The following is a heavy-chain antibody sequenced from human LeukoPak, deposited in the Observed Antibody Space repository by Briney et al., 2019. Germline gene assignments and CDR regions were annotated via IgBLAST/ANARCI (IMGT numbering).Heavy chain of an antibody. D-gene: IGHD6-6*01. Sequence: SETLPLTCAVYGGSLSGYYWSWIRQPPGKGLEWIGEINHSGSTNYNPSLKSRVTISVDTSKNQFSLKLSSVTAADTAVYYCARGPIAARPLDYWGQGTLVTVSS. J-gene: IGHJ4*02. CDR3: ARGPIAARPLDY. CDR1: GGSLSGYY. V-gene: IGHV4-34*01. CDR2: INHSGST.